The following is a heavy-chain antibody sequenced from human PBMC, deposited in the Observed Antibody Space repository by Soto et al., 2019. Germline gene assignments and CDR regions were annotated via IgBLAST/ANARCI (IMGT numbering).Heavy chain of an antibody. Sequence: GGSLRLSCAASGFTFISYGMHWVRQAPGKGLEWVAVISYDGSNKYYADSVKGRFTISRDNSKNTLYLQMNSLRAEDTAVYYCAKSEPRLRFGERYYYYGMDVWGQGTTVTVSS. V-gene: IGHV3-30*18. CDR1: GFTFISYG. D-gene: IGHD3-10*01. J-gene: IGHJ6*02. CDR3: AKSEPRLRFGERYYYYGMDV. CDR2: ISYDGSNK.